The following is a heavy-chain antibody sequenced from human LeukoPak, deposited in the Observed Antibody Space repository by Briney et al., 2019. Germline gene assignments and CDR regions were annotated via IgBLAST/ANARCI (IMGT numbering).Heavy chain of an antibody. D-gene: IGHD3-22*01. V-gene: IGHV4-39*01. J-gene: IGHJ4*02. CDR3: ARSYYYDSSGYYSCLGY. CDR1: GGSISSSSYY. Sequence: PSETLSLTYTVSGGSISSSSYYWGWIRQPPGKGLEWIGSIYYSGSTYYNPSLKSRVTISVDTSKNQFSLKPSSVTAADTAVYYCARSYYYDSSGYYSCLGYWGQGTLVTVSS. CDR2: IYYSGST.